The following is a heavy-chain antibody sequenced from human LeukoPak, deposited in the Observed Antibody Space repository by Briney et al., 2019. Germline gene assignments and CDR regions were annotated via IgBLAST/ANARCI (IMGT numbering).Heavy chain of an antibody. V-gene: IGHV1-8*01. CDR1: GYTFTSYD. CDR2: MNPNSGNT. CDR3: ASRRGGYSYGYSDYYYMDV. Sequence: ASVKVSCKASGYTFTSYDINWVRQATGQGLEWMGRMNPNSGNTGYAQKFQGRVTMTRDTSISTAYMELSSLRSEDTAVYYCASRRGGYSYGYSDYYYMDVWGKGTTVTISS. D-gene: IGHD5-18*01. J-gene: IGHJ6*03.